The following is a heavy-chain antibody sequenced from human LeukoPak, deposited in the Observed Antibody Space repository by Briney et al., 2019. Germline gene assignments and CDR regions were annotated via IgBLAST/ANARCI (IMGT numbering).Heavy chain of an antibody. V-gene: IGHV3-23*01. CDR2: ISGSGGST. J-gene: IGHJ4*02. CDR3: AKFWSGYSSDY. Sequence: GGSLRLSCAASGFTFSSYAMSWVRQAPGKGLDWVSVISGSGGSTYYADSVKGRFTISRDNSKNTLYRQMNSLRAEDTAVYYCAKFWSGYSSDYWGQGTLVTVSS. D-gene: IGHD3-3*01. CDR1: GFTFSSYA.